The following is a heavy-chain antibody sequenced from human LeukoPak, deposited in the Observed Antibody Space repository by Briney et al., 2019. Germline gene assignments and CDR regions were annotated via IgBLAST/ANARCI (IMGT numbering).Heavy chain of an antibody. CDR1: GDSVSSNSAA. D-gene: IGHD3-16*01. J-gene: IGHJ3*01. V-gene: IGHV6-1*01. CDR2: TMYRSKWYN. CDR3: ARGVGGGDGLDV. Sequence: SQTLSLTCAISGDSVSSNSAAWNWIRQSPSRGLEWLGRTMYRSKWYNDYAVSVKSRITINPDPSKNQFSLQVNSVTPEDTAVYYCARGVGGGDGLDVWGRGTMDRLF.